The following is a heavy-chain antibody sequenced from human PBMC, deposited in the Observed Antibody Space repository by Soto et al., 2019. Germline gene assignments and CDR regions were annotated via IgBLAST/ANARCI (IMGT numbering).Heavy chain of an antibody. CDR1: GFTFSDVW. Sequence: EMKLEESGGGLVKPGGSLRLSCVASGFTFSDVWMGWVHQAPGKGLQWVGRIKSESDGGAADYAAPVKGRFIITRDDLKDTLHLQMNSLKTEDTATYYCATGGVDVWGQGTKVIVSS. CDR3: ATGGVDV. J-gene: IGHJ6*02. CDR2: IKSESDGGAA. V-gene: IGHV3-15*01.